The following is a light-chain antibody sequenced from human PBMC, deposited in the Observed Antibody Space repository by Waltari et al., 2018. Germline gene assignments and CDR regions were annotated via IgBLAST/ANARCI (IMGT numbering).Light chain of an antibody. CDR1: MRPSTHA. CDR3: HTRGTGLYV. V-gene: IGLV4-69*01. CDR2: VNSDGSH. Sequence: QLVLTQSPSATAPLGASVQLTCTLSMRPSTHAIAWHQQQPEKGPRYLMKVNSDGSHSKGDGIPDRFAGSSSGAERYLTISSLQSEDEADYYCHTRGTGLYVFGPGTKVTVL. J-gene: IGLJ1*01.